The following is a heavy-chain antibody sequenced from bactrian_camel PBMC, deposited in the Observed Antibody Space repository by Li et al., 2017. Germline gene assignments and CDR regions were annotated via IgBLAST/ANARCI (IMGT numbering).Heavy chain of an antibody. CDR1: TLSIDSGY. D-gene: IGHD2*01. J-gene: IGHJ4*01. V-gene: IGHV3S40*01. CDR2: IGGGGGT. CDR3: AAFCSGGYWSFKY. Sequence: VQLVESGGGSVQAGGSLKLSCVASTLSIDSGYMGWFRQAPGKGLEWVSTIGGGGGTSYPDSLKGRFIISGDNAKNTVYLQMNSLKPEDTAMYFCAAFCSGGYWSFKYWGQGTQVTVS.